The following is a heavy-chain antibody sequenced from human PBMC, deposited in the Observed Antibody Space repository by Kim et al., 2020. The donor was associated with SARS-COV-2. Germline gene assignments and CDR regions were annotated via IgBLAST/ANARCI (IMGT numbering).Heavy chain of an antibody. Sequence: GGSLRLSCAASGFTFSSYAMSWVRQAPGKGLEWVSAISRSGGSTYYADSVKGRFTISRDNSKNTLYLQMNSLRAEDTAVYYCAKDLKTKAGATPAFDYWGQGTLVTVSS. D-gene: IGHD6-13*01. CDR3: AKDLKTKAGATPAFDY. CDR1: GFTFSSYA. J-gene: IGHJ4*02. V-gene: IGHV3-23*01. CDR2: ISRSGGST.